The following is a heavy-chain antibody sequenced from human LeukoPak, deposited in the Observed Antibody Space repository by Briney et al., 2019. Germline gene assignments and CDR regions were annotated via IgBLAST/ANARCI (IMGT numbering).Heavy chain of an antibody. CDR2: ISYDGSNK. Sequence: PGGSLRLSCAASGFTFSSYAMHWVRQAPGKGLEWVAVISYDGSNKYYADSVKGRFTISRDNSKNTLYLQMNSLRAEDTAVYYCARDPGYSSSWPDYWGQGTLVTASS. D-gene: IGHD6-13*01. J-gene: IGHJ4*02. CDR1: GFTFSSYA. V-gene: IGHV3-30*01. CDR3: ARDPGYSSSWPDY.